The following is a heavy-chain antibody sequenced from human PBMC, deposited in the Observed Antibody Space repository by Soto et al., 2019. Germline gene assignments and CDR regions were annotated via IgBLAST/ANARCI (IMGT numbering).Heavy chain of an antibody. CDR2: IYSGGST. CDR1: GFTVSRNY. D-gene: IGHD2-2*01. J-gene: IGHJ3*02. V-gene: IGHV3-53*04. Sequence: GGSLRLSCAASGFTVSRNYMSWVRQAPGKGLEWVSVIYSGGSTYYADSVKGRFTISRHNSKNTLYLQMNSLRAEDTAVYYCAREGASAQYAFDIWGQGTMVTVSS. CDR3: AREGASAQYAFDI.